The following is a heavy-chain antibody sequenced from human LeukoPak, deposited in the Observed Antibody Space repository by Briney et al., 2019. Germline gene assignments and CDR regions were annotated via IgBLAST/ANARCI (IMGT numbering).Heavy chain of an antibody. D-gene: IGHD3-3*01. V-gene: IGHV4-39*07. CDR2: IYYSGST. J-gene: IGHJ5*02. Sequence: SETLSLTCTVSGASIISANYYWNWIRQPPGKGLEWIGNIYYSGSTHSNPSLKSRVTISVDTSKNQFSLKLSSVTAADTAVYYCARDQEYYDFWSGYYTSEGWFDPWGQGTLVTVSS. CDR1: GASIISANYY. CDR3: ARDQEYYDFWSGYYTSEGWFDP.